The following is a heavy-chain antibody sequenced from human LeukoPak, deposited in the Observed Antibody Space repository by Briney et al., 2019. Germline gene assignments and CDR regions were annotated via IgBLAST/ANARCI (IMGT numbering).Heavy chain of an antibody. J-gene: IGHJ4*02. CDR2: ISAYNGNT. CDR3: ARGYCSGGSCYRP. V-gene: IGHV1-18*01. Sequence: ASVKVSCKASGYTFTGYGISWVRQAPGQGIEWMGWISAYNGNTNYAQKLQGRVTMTTDTSTSTAYMELSSLRSDDTAVYYCARGYCSGGSCYRPWGQGTLVTVSS. D-gene: IGHD2-15*01. CDR1: GYTFTGYG.